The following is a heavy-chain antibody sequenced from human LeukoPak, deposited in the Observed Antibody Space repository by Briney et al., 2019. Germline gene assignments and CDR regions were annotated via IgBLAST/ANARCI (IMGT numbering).Heavy chain of an antibody. CDR3: ARGAYCSSTSCYIKGGYFQH. D-gene: IGHD2-2*02. CDR2: ISYDGSNK. CDR1: GFTFSSYA. V-gene: IGHV3-30*01. J-gene: IGHJ1*01. Sequence: GRSLRLSCAASGFTFSSYAMHWVRQAPGKGLEWVAVISYDGSNKYYADSVKGRFTISRDNSKNTLYLQMNSLRAEDTAVYYCARGAYCSSTSCYIKGGYFQHWGQGTLVTVSS.